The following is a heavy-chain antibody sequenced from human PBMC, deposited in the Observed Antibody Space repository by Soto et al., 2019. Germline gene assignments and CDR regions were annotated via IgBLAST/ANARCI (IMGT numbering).Heavy chain of an antibody. CDR2: IYGSGRVI. J-gene: IGHJ4*02. CDR3: AKDAIYNDGLWLMDH. CDR1: GLPHSNFA. Sequence: GGSLRLSCTASGLPHSNFAMMCVRQAPGKGLECVSGIYGSGRVIEYADSVKGRFTISRDNSKNTVYLQMTDLRADDTAVYYCAKDAIYNDGLWLMDHWGQGTKVTVSS. V-gene: IGHV3-23*05. D-gene: IGHD2-21*01.